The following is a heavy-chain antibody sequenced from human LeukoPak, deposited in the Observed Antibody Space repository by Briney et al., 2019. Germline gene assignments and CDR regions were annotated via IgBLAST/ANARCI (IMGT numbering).Heavy chain of an antibody. Sequence: PGGSLRLSCAASGFTVTSNYMSWVRQAPGKGLERVSVIYIGGSTYYADSVKGRFAIPRANSKTTLYLLSNSLRAEDTAVYYCARASFSRDIWGSYRLGDHDAFDIGGQGTMVTVCS. CDR1: GFTVTSNY. J-gene: IGHJ3*02. D-gene: IGHD3-16*02. CDR2: IYIGGST. CDR3: ARASFSRDIWGSYRLGDHDAFDI. V-gene: IGHV3-53*01.